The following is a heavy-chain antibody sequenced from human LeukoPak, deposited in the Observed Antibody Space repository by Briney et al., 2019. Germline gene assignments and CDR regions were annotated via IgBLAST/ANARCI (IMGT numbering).Heavy chain of an antibody. V-gene: IGHV5-51*01. CDR2: IYPGDSDT. J-gene: IGHJ4*02. D-gene: IGHD5-18*01. CDR1: GYSFTNYW. CDR3: ARHSSTYSYGCPYDY. Sequence: GESLKISCKGSGYSFTNYWIGWVRPMPGKGLEWMGIIYPGDSDTRYCPSFQGQVTISADKSISTAYLQWSSLKASDTAMYYCARHSSTYSYGCPYDYWGQGTLVTVSS.